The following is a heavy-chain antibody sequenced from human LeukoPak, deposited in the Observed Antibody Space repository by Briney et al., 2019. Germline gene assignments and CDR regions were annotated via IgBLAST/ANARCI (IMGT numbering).Heavy chain of an antibody. J-gene: IGHJ4*02. Sequence: GGSLRLSCAASGFTFSSYWMSWVRQAPGKGLEWVSSISSSSSYIYYADSVKGRFTISRDNAKNSLYLQMNSLRAEDTAVYYCARDRIAASRWFDYWGQGTLVTVSS. CDR3: ARDRIAASRWFDY. V-gene: IGHV3-21*01. CDR2: ISSSSSYI. D-gene: IGHD6-6*01. CDR1: GFTFSSYW.